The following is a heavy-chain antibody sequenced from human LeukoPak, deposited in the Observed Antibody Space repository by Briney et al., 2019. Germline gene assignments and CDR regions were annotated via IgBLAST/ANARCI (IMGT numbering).Heavy chain of an antibody. Sequence: GGSLRLSCAASGFTFSSYAMSWVRQAPGKGLEWVSAISDSGGSTYYADSVKGRFTISRVNFKNTLYLQMNSLRAEDTAVYYCATTYYYDSSGYWGQGTLVTVSS. D-gene: IGHD3-22*01. CDR2: ISDSGGST. CDR3: ATTYYYDSSGY. J-gene: IGHJ4*02. V-gene: IGHV3-23*01. CDR1: GFTFSSYA.